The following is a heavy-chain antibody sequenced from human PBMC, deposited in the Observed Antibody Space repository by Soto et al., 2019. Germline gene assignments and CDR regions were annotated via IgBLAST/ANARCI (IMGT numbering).Heavy chain of an antibody. V-gene: IGHV3-23*01. CDR2: ISGSGGST. J-gene: IGHJ4*02. CDR3: AKDTDYSRNRRQEY. Sequence: GSLTLSCSASGFTFSSYDMSWVRQAPVKGLDWVSAISGSGGSTYYADSVKGRFTISRDNSKNTLYLQMNSLSAEDTAVYYCAKDTDYSRNRRQEYWGQGTLVTVSS. D-gene: IGHD6-13*01. CDR1: GFTFSSYD.